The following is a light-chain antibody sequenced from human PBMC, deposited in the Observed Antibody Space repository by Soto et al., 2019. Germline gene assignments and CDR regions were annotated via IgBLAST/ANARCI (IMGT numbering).Light chain of an antibody. CDR1: QNILYSSNNKNY. Sequence: DIVMTQSPDSLAVSLGERATINCKSSQNILYSSNNKNYLAWYQQKPGQPPKLLIYWASTRESGVPDRFTGSGSGTDFTLTISSRQAEDVAVYYCQQYYSSRTFGQGTKVEI. CDR2: WAS. CDR3: QQYYSSRT. J-gene: IGKJ1*01. V-gene: IGKV4-1*01.